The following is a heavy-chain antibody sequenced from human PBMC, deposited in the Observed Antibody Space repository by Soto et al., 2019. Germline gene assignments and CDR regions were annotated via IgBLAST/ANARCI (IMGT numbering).Heavy chain of an antibody. CDR1: GYTFTGYY. CDR2: INPNSGGT. V-gene: IGHV1-2*04. D-gene: IGHD6-19*01. J-gene: IGHJ5*02. Sequence: ASVKVSCKASGYTFTGYYMHWVRQAPGQGVEWMGWINPNSGGTNYAQKFQGWVTMTRDTSISTAYMELSRLRSDDTAVYYCAASYSSGRKHWFDPWGQGTLVTVSS. CDR3: AASYSSGRKHWFDP.